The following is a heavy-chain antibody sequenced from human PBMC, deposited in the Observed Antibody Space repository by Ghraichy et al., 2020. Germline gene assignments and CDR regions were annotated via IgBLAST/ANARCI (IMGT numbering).Heavy chain of an antibody. D-gene: IGHD3-22*01. CDR3: ARHYYDSSGYYPQSH. Sequence: LSLTCAASGFTFSSYSMNWVRQAPGKGLEWVSSISSSSSYIYYADSVKGRFTISRDNAKNSLYLQMNSLRAEDTAVYYCARHYYDSSGYYPQSHWGQGTLVTVSS. J-gene: IGHJ4*02. CDR2: ISSSSSYI. CDR1: GFTFSSYS. V-gene: IGHV3-21*01.